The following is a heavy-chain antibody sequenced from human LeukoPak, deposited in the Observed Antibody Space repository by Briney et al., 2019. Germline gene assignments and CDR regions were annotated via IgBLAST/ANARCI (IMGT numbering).Heavy chain of an antibody. Sequence: GGSLRLSCAASEFSVGSNYMTWVRQAPGKGLEWVSLIYSGGSTYYADSVKGRFTISRDNSKNTLYLQMNSLRAEDTAVYYCARDGGVTTRDAFDIWGQGTMVTVSS. CDR2: IYSGGST. CDR3: ARDGGVTTRDAFDI. J-gene: IGHJ3*02. V-gene: IGHV3-66*01. D-gene: IGHD4-17*01. CDR1: EFSVGSNY.